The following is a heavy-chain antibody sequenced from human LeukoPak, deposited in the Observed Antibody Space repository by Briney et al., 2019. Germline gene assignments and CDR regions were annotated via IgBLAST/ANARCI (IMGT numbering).Heavy chain of an antibody. CDR3: ARGSIAARSCIDY. V-gene: IGHV1-2*01. J-gene: IGHJ4*02. CDR1: GYTFTGYH. D-gene: IGHD6-6*01. CDR2: INPNSGDT. Sequence: ASVKVSCKASGYTFTGYHMHWVRQAPGQGLEWMGRINPNSGDTNYAQEFLGRVTNTRDTAISTVYMELSRLRSDDPAVYYCARGSIAARSCIDYWGRGTLVTVSS.